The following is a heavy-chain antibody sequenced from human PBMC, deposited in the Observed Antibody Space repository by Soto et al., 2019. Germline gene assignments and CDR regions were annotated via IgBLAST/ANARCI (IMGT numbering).Heavy chain of an antibody. D-gene: IGHD3-22*01. CDR1: GGSISSGGYS. Sequence: SETLSLTCAVSGGSISSGGYSWSWIRQPPGKGLEWIGYIYHSGSTYYNPSLKSRVTISVDRSKNQFSLKLSSVTAADTAVYYCARVGDYYDSSGYLYYFDYWGQGPLVTVS. V-gene: IGHV4-30-2*01. CDR2: IYHSGST. J-gene: IGHJ4*02. CDR3: ARVGDYYDSSGYLYYFDY.